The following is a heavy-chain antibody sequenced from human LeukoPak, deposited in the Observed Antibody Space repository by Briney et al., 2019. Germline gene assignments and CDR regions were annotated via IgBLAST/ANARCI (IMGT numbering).Heavy chain of an antibody. CDR1: GGSVSSSSHY. CDR2: IFSCGTT. V-gene: IGHV4-39*01. J-gene: IGHJ4*02. Sequence: SETLSLTCSVSGGSVSSSSHYWGWIRQPPGKGLEWIGHIFSCGTTYYNPSLQSRVTISADTSKNQFSLKVNSVSAADTAVYYCARRNSGWPFDWWGPGSLVTVCS. D-gene: IGHD6-19*01. CDR3: ARRNSGWPFDW.